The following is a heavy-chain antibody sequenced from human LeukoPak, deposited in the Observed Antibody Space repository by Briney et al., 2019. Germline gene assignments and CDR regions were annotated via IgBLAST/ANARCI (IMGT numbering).Heavy chain of an antibody. D-gene: IGHD3-22*01. V-gene: IGHV3-21*01. J-gene: IGHJ4*02. CDR2: ISSSSSYI. CDR3: ARDYYDSSGQWYYFDY. Sequence: GGSLRLSCAASGFTFSSYSMNWVRQAPGKGLEWVSSISSSSSYIYYADSVKGRFTISRDNAKNSLYQQMNSLRAEDTAVYYCARDYYDSSGQWYYFDYWGQGTLVTVSS. CDR1: GFTFSSYS.